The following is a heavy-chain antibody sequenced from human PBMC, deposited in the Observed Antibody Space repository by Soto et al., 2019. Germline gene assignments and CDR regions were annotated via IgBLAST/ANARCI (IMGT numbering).Heavy chain of an antibody. CDR3: ASITAYYGSGSYYNDYDY. CDR2: INHSGRT. Sequence: QVQLQQWGAGLLKPSETLSLTCAVYGGSFSGYYWSWIRQPPGKGLEWIGEINHSGRTNYNPSLKSRVTISVDTSKNQFSLKLSSVTAADTAVYYCASITAYYGSGSYYNDYDYWGQGTLVTVSS. J-gene: IGHJ4*02. V-gene: IGHV4-34*01. CDR1: GGSFSGYY. D-gene: IGHD3-10*01.